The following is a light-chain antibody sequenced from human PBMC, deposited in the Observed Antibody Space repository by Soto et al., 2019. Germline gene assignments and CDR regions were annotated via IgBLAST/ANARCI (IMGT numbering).Light chain of an antibody. V-gene: IGKV1-8*01. J-gene: IGKJ5*01. CDR3: QHYSSYSIT. CDR1: QGISSY. CDR2: AAS. Sequence: AIRMTQSPSSFSASTGYRFTITCRASQGISSYLAWYQQKPGKAPKLLIYAASTLQSGVPSRFSGSGSGTDFTLTISCLQSEDFATYYCQHYSSYSITFGQGTQREIK.